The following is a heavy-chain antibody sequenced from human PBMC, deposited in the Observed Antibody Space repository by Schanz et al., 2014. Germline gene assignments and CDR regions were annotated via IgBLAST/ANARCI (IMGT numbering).Heavy chain of an antibody. CDR1: TFTFSSDW. D-gene: IGHD3-10*01. CDR3: ARIGGSVFDY. J-gene: IGHJ4*02. CDR2: IKEDGSVK. Sequence: EVQLVESGGDLVQPGGSLRLSCAASTFTFSSDWMSWVRQAPGKGLEWVANIKEDGSVKDYVDSVKGRFTISRDNAKNSLYLQMTSLRAEDTAVYYCARIGGSVFDYWAQGTLVTVSS. V-gene: IGHV3-7*04.